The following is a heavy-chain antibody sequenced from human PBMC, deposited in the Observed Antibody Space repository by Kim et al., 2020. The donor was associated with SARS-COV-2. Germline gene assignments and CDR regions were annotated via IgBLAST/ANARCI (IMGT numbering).Heavy chain of an antibody. CDR3: ARGFCSDGSCYIDH. CDR1: GFTLKNYW. V-gene: IGHV3-74*01. Sequence: GGSLRLSCAASGFTLKNYWMNWVRQVPGKGLVWVARIDSDGTITDYAGSVKGRFTVSRDNAKNTVFLQMTSLRAEDTAVYYCARGFCSDGSCYIDHWGQG. D-gene: IGHD2-15*01. J-gene: IGHJ4*02. CDR2: IDSDGTIT.